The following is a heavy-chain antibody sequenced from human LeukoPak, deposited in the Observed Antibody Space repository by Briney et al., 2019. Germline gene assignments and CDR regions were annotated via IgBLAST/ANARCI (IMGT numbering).Heavy chain of an antibody. Sequence: GGSLRLSCAASGFTFSSYSMNWVRQAPGKGLEWVSSISSSSYIYYADSVKGRFTISRDNAKNSLYLQMNSLRAEDTAVYYCARDGSGTVDAFDIWGQGTMVTVSS. CDR1: GFTFSSYS. J-gene: IGHJ3*02. CDR2: ISSSSYI. CDR3: ARDGSGTVDAFDI. D-gene: IGHD3-10*01. V-gene: IGHV3-21*01.